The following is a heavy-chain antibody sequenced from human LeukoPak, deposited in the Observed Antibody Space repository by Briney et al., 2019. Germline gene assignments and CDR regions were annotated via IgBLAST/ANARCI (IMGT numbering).Heavy chain of an antibody. J-gene: IGHJ3*02. V-gene: IGHV4-38-2*02. CDR1: GYSISSGYY. CDR3: ARDSTSYGHDAFDI. D-gene: IGHD4-17*01. Sequence: SETLSLTCAVSGYSISSGYYWGWIRQPPGKGLEWVGSIYHSGSTYYNPSLKSRVTVSVDTSKNQFSLKLSSVTAADTAVYYCARDSTSYGHDAFDIWGQGTMVTVSS. CDR2: IYHSGST.